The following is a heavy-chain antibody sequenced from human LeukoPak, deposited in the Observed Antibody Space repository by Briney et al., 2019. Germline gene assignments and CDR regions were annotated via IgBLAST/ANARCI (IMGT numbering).Heavy chain of an antibody. CDR1: GASISGYY. CDR2: IYTSGST. V-gene: IGHV4-4*07. J-gene: IGHJ5*02. CDR3: ARDREYSSGWGNWFDP. Sequence: SETLSLTCTVSGASISGYYWSWIRQPAGKGLEWIGRIYTSGSTNYNPSLKSRVTMSVDTSKNQFSLKLSSVTAADTAVYYCARDREYSSGWGNWFDPWGQGTLVTVSS. D-gene: IGHD6-19*01.